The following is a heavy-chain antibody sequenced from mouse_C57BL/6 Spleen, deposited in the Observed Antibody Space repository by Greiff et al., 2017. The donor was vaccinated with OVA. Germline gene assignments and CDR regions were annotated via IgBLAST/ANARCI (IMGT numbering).Heavy chain of an antibody. Sequence: VQLQQPGAELVKPGASVKLSCKASGYTFTSYWMQWVKQRPGQGLAWIGEIDPSDSYTNYNQKLKGKATLTVDTSSSTAYMQLSSLTSEDSAVYYCARVGFITTVEGYFDVGGTGTTVTVSS. CDR3: ARVGFITTVEGYFDV. CDR2: IDPSDSYT. D-gene: IGHD1-1*01. CDR1: GYTFTSYW. V-gene: IGHV1-50*01. J-gene: IGHJ1*03.